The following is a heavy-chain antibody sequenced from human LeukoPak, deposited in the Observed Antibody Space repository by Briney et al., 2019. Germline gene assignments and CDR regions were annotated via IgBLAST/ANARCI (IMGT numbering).Heavy chain of an antibody. V-gene: IGHV3-7*01. CDR3: ARDYDYFSGHNLDAFDV. Sequence: PGGSLRLSCAASGFTFSRYWMTWVRQAPGKGLEWVANIKEDGSAKSYVDSVKGRFTISRDNAKNSLYLQMNSLRVEDTAVYYCARDYDYFSGHNLDAFDVWGQGTTVTVSS. J-gene: IGHJ3*01. CDR1: GFTFSRYW. D-gene: IGHD3-16*01. CDR2: IKEDGSAK.